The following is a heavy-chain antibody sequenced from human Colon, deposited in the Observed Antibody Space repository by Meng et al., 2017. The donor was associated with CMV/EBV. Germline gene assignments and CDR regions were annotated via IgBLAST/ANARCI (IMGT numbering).Heavy chain of an antibody. D-gene: IGHD3-10*01. V-gene: IGHV3-21*06. CDR2: ISSSSTYI. Sequence: GESLKTPRAAPGCSLNHYGMNGVRQAPGRGLEWGSYISSSSTYIFYADSVKGRFTISRDNANNLLYLQMTSLRADDAAVYYCARDPDPERSGSGRCLDYWGQGTLVTVSS. CDR1: GCSLNHYG. CDR3: ARDPDPERSGSGRCLDY. J-gene: IGHJ4*02.